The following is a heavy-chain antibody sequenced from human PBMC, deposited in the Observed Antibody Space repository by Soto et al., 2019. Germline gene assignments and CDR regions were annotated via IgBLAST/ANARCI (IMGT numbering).Heavy chain of an antibody. CDR2: IIPIFGTA. V-gene: IGHV1-69*13. D-gene: IGHD3-10*01. Sequence: SVKVSCKASGGTFSNYAINWVRQAPGQGLEWMGGIIPIFGTANYAQRFQGRVTITADESSTTAYMELSSLRFEDTAIYFCARVRDYGSGSYYDYWGQGPLVTVSS. J-gene: IGHJ4*02. CDR1: GGTFSNYA. CDR3: ARVRDYGSGSYYDY.